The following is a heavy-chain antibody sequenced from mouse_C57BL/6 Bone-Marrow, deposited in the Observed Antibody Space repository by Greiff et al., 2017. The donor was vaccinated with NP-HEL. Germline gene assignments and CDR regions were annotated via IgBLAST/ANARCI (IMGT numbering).Heavy chain of an antibody. CDR1: GFTFSDYG. V-gene: IGHV5-17*01. J-gene: IGHJ4*01. CDR2: ISSGSSTI. Sequence: DVKLQESGGGLVKPGGSLKLSCAASGFTFSDYGMHWVRQAPEKGLEWVAYISSGSSTIYYADTVKGRFTISRDNAKNTLFLQMTSLRSEDTAMYYCARENYGSMDYWGQGTSVTVSS. CDR3: ARENYGSMDY. D-gene: IGHD1-1*01.